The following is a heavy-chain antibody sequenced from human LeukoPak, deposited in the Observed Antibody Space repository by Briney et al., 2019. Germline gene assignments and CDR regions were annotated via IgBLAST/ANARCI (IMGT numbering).Heavy chain of an antibody. Sequence: PGRSLRLSCAASGFTFSSYGMHWVRQAPGKGLEWVAVISYDGSNKYYADSVKGRFTISRDNSKNTLYLQMNSLRAEDTAVYYCAKDRDASAFDYWGQGTLVTVSS. V-gene: IGHV3-30*18. J-gene: IGHJ4*02. CDR2: ISYDGSNK. D-gene: IGHD1-26*01. CDR3: AKDRDASAFDY. CDR1: GFTFSSYG.